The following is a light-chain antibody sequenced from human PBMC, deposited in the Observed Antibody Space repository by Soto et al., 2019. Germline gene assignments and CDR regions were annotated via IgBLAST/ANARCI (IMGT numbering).Light chain of an antibody. Sequence: DIVMTQSPDSLAVSLGERATVNCKSSQSVLHRSSNKNFLAWYQQKPGQPPKLLISWASTRESGVPDRFSGSGSETDFALTISSLQAEDVAVYFCQHYYNPSWTFGQGTKVEIK. CDR3: QHYYNPSWT. J-gene: IGKJ1*01. V-gene: IGKV4-1*01. CDR2: WAS. CDR1: QSVLHRSSNKNF.